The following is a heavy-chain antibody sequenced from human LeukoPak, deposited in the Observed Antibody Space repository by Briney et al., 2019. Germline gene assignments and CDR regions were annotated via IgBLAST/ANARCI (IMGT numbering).Heavy chain of an antibody. J-gene: IGHJ4*02. D-gene: IGHD3-22*01. V-gene: IGHV7-4-1*02. Sequence: ASVKVSCKASGYTFTGYYMHWVRQAPGQGLEWMGWINTNTGNPTYAQGFTGRFVFSLDTSVSTAYLQISILKAEDTAVYYCARDTPDSSGPYHFDYWGQGTLVTVSS. CDR3: ARDTPDSSGPYHFDY. CDR2: INTNTGNP. CDR1: GYTFTGYY.